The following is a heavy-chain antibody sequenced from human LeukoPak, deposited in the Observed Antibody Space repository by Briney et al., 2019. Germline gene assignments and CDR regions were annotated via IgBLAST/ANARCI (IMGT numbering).Heavy chain of an antibody. CDR3: ARGYWGRDY. CDR1: GYTFTEYD. D-gene: IGHD7-27*01. Sequence: ASVKVSCKASGYTFTEYDINWVRPATGQGLEWMGWMNPNNENTGYAQKFQGRVTMTRNTSISTAYMELNSLTFEDTAVYYCARGYWGRDYWGQGTLVTVSS. J-gene: IGHJ4*02. V-gene: IGHV1-8*01. CDR2: MNPNNENT.